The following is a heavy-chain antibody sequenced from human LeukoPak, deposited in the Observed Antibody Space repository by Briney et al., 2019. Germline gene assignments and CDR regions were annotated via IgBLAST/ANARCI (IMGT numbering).Heavy chain of an antibody. CDR2: ISSSGTTI. Sequence: GRSLRLSCAASGFTFSDHYMSWIRQTPGKGLEWVSYISSSGTTIYYADSVKGRFTISRDNAKNSLYLQVNSLRAEDTAVYYCARGVTTVENWGQGTLVTVSS. J-gene: IGHJ4*02. CDR1: GFTFSDHY. V-gene: IGHV3-11*04. D-gene: IGHD4-23*01. CDR3: ARGVTTVEN.